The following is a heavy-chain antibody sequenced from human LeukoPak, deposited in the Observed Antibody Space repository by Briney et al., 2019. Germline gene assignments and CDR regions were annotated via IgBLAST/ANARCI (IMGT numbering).Heavy chain of an antibody. D-gene: IGHD3-22*01. CDR1: GFTFSRYA. CDR3: AKPYYYDSTGYEYYYYGMDV. CDR2: ISRSGGST. Sequence: GGSLRLSCAGSGFTFSRYAMSWVRQAPGKGLEWVSAISRSGGSTYYADAVKGRSTISRDNSKNTLYLQMSSLRADDTAIYYCAKPYYYDSTGYEYYYYGMDVWGQGTTVTVSS. V-gene: IGHV3-23*01. J-gene: IGHJ6*02.